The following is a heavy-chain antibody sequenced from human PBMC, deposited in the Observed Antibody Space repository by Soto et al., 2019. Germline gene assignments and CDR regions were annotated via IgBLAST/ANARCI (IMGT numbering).Heavy chain of an antibody. CDR2: IIPIFGTA. D-gene: IGHD2-21*02. CDR1: GGTFSSHA. V-gene: IGHV1-69*06. CDR3: ANNQAYCGGDCYPSGYYGMDV. J-gene: IGHJ6*02. Sequence: QVQLVQSGAEVKKPGSSVKVSCKASGGTFSSHAISWVRQAPGQGLEWMGGIIPIFGTANYAQKFQGRVTITADKSTGTAYMELSSLRSEDTAVYYCANNQAYCGGDCYPSGYYGMDVWGQGTTVTVSS.